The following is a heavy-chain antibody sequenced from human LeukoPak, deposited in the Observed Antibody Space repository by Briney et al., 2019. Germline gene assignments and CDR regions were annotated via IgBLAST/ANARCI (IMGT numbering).Heavy chain of an antibody. J-gene: IGHJ5*01. CDR2: IWYDGSNK. V-gene: IGHV3-33*06. CDR1: GFTFSSYG. D-gene: IGHD2-2*02. Sequence: GGSLRLSCAASGFTFSSYGMHWVRQAPGKGLEWVAVIWYDGSNKYYADSVKGQFTISRDNSKNTLYLQMNSLRAEDTAVYYCAKNRIPTAITPDSWGQGTLVTVSS. CDR3: AKNRIPTAITPDS.